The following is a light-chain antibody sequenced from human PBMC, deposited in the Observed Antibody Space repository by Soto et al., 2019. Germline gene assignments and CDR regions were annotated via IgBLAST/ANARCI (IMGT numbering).Light chain of an antibody. Sequence: QAVVTQPPSVSGAPGQRITISCTGSPSNIGAGFDVHWYQQFPGTAPKLLTYGTTSRPSGVPDRFSGSQSGTSASLAITGLQAGDEADYYCQSYDTSLSGAWVFGGGTKLTVL. CDR3: QSYDTSLSGAWV. J-gene: IGLJ3*02. V-gene: IGLV1-40*01. CDR1: PSNIGAGFD. CDR2: GTT.